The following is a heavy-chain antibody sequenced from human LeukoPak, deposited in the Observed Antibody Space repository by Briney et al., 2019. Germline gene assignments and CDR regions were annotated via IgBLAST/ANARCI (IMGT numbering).Heavy chain of an antibody. Sequence: SETLSLTCSVSSGSISSYFWSWIRQPPGKGLEWIGYIYYSGGINYNPPLKSRVTISIDTSKNQVSLKLSSVTAADTAVYYCARGEQQSTPLTGWGPGTLVTVSS. CDR2: IYYSGGI. CDR1: SGSISSYF. V-gene: IGHV4-59*01. CDR3: ARGEQQSTPLTG. D-gene: IGHD6-13*01. J-gene: IGHJ4*02.